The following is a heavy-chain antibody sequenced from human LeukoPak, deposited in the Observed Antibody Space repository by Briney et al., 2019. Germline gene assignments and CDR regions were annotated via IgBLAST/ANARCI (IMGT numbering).Heavy chain of an antibody. CDR1: GFSLGSYE. V-gene: IGHV3-23*01. D-gene: IGHD6-19*01. CDR3: ARSSGWYGIS. J-gene: IGHJ4*02. Sequence: GGSLRLSCIVSGFSLGSYEMSWIRQAPGKGLEWVSSIDYSGGSSYYPESVKGRFTISRDDPKNTLYLQLNSLRAEDTAVYYCARSSGWYGISWGQGTLVSVSS. CDR2: IDYSGGSS.